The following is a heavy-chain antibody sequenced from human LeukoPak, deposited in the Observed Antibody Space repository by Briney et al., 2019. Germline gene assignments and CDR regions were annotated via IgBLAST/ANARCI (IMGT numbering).Heavy chain of an antibody. CDR3: ARDRDSGRPTAAFDI. CDR2: ISAYNGNT. V-gene: IGHV1-18*01. CDR1: GYTFTSYG. J-gene: IGHJ3*02. Sequence: ASVKVSCKASGYTFTSYGISWVRQAPGQGLEWMGWISAYNGNTNYAQKLQGRVIMTTDTSTSTAYMELRSLRSDDTAVYYCARDRDSGRPTAAFDIWSQGTMVTVSS. D-gene: IGHD1-26*01.